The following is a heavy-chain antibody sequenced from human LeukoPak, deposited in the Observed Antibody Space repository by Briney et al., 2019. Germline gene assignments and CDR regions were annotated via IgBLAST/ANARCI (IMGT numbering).Heavy chain of an antibody. D-gene: IGHD1-1*01. V-gene: IGHV1-69*05. CDR3: ASLRTGTNNWFDP. J-gene: IGHJ5*02. Sequence: SVKVSCKASGGTFSSYAISWVRQAPGQGLEWMGGIIPIFGTANYAQKFQGRVTITTDESTSTAYMELSSLRSEDTAVYYCASLRTGTNNWFDPWGQGTLVTVSS. CDR1: GGTFSSYA. CDR2: IIPIFGTA.